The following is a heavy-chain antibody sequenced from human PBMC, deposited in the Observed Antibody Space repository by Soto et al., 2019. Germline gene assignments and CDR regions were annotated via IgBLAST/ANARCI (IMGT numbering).Heavy chain of an antibody. CDR2: IIPIFGTA. CDR3: ARSNFDDIARGGFDY. V-gene: IGHV1-69*13. D-gene: IGHD3-9*01. J-gene: IGHJ4*02. CDR1: GGTFSSYA. Sequence: ASVKVSCKASGGTFSSYAISWVRQAPGQGLEWMGGIIPIFGTANYAQKFQGRVTITADESTSTAYMELSSLRSEDTAVYYCARSNFDDIARGGFDYWGQGTLVTVSS.